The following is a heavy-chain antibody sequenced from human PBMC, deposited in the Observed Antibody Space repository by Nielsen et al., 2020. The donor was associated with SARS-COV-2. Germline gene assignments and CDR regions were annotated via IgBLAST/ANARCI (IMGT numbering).Heavy chain of an antibody. J-gene: IGHJ4*02. V-gene: IGHV3-7*01. CDR1: GFTFSRYG. CDR2: IRRDSGAR. Sequence: GGSLRLSCAASGFTFSRYGMHWVRQAPGRGLEWVANIRRDSGARFYVDFVKGRFTISRDNAKNSLYLQMNSLRAEDTAVYYCVRDTGAWDFDYWGQGTLITVSS. D-gene: IGHD1-26*01. CDR3: VRDTGAWDFDY.